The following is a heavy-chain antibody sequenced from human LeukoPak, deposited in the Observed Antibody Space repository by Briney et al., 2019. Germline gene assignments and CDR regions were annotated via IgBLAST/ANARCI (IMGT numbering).Heavy chain of an antibody. D-gene: IGHD3-10*01. J-gene: IGHJ4*02. CDR3: AKWDRPGLRITMVRGVPTSSDY. CDR1: RFTFSSYA. Sequence: GGSLRLSCAASRFTFSSYAMSWVRQAPGKGLEWVSAISGSGVSTYYADSVKGRFTISRDNSKNTLYLQMNSLRAEDTAVYYCAKWDRPGLRITMVRGVPTSSDYWGQGTLVTVSS. V-gene: IGHV3-23*01. CDR2: ISGSGVST.